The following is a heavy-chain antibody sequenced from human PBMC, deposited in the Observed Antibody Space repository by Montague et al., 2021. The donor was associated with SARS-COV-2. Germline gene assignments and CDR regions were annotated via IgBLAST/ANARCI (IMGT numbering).Heavy chain of an antibody. D-gene: IGHD4/OR15-4a*01. CDR2: ISSSGGGGNY. J-gene: IGHJ6*02. V-gene: IGHV3-48*03. Sequence: SLRLSCAASGFIFSSYEMNWVRQAPGKGLEWISYISSSGGGGNYQYTVSVQGRFTIYRDNAKNSLHLHMNSLRVEDTSIYYCAKDRDWDDWCCMDVWGQGTTVTVSS. CDR1: GFIFSSYE. CDR3: AKDRDWDDWCCMDV.